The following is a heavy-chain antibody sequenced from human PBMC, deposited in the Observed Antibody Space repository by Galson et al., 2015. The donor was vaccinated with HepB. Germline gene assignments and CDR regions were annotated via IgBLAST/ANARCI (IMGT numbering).Heavy chain of an antibody. D-gene: IGHD2-15*01. J-gene: IGHJ5*02. CDR2: ISRRGDRT. Sequence: SLRLSCAASGFTFTNYAMSWVRQAPGKGLEWVSGISRRGDRTDYTDPVKGRFTISRDNSKNTIYLQINSPRAEDTALYYCALSELFCSGGSCNHPWGQGTLVTVTS. CDR1: GFTFTNYA. V-gene: IGHV3-23*01. CDR3: ALSELFCSGGSCNHP.